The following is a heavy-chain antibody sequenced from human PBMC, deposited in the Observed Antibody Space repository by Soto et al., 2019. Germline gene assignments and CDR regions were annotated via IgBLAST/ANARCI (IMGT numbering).Heavy chain of an antibody. CDR3: VRHAVWGTSYPDY. D-gene: IGHD3-16*01. Sequence: PGESLKISCKASGYSFTAYWIGWVRQMPGRGLEWMGIIYPGDSDTRYNPSFQGQVTISGDKSSNTAYLQWSSLKASDTAIYFCVRHAVWGTSYPDYWGQGTLVTVSS. J-gene: IGHJ4*02. CDR2: IYPGDSDT. V-gene: IGHV5-51*01. CDR1: GYSFTAYW.